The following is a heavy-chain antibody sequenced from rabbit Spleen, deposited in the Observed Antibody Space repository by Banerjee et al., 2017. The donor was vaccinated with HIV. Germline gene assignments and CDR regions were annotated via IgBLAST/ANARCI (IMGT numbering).Heavy chain of an antibody. CDR3: ARDLVTVIGWNFNL. D-gene: IGHD5-1*01. V-gene: IGHV1S45*01. J-gene: IGHJ4*01. CDR1: GFSFSDRDV. Sequence: QQQLEESGGGQVKPGGTLTLTCKASGFSFSDRDVMCWVRQAPGKGLEWIACINTATGKAVYASWAKGRFTISKTSSTTVTLQMTSLTAADTATYICARDLVTVIGWNFNLWGQGTLVTVS. CDR2: INTATGKA.